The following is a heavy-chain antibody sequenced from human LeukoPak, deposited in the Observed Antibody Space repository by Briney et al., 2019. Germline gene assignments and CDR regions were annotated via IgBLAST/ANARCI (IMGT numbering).Heavy chain of an antibody. D-gene: IGHD1-1*01. V-gene: IGHV3-74*01. CDR1: GGFTFSSYW. CDR3: ASIWTDKQGY. J-gene: IGHJ4*02. CDR2: INTDGSST. Sequence: PGGSLRLSCAASGGFTFSSYWMHWVRQAPGKGLVWVSRINTDGSSTSYADSVKGRFTISRDNAKNTLYLQMNSLRAEDTAVYYCASIWTDKQGYWGQGTLVTVSS.